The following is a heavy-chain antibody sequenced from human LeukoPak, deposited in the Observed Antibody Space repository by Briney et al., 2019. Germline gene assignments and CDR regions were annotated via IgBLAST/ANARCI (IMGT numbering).Heavy chain of an antibody. CDR3: ARRGGHGGSFDY. Sequence: SETLSLTCTVSGGSTSSYYWSWIRQPPGKGLEWIGYIYYSGSGSTNYNPSLKSRVSISVDASKNYFSLKLSSVTAADTAVYYCARRGGHGGSFDYWGQGTLVTVSS. V-gene: IGHV4-59*08. CDR1: GGSTSSYY. CDR2: IYYSGSGST. J-gene: IGHJ4*02. D-gene: IGHD4-23*01.